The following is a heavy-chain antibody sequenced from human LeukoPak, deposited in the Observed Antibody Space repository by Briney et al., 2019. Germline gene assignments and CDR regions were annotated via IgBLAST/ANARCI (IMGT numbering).Heavy chain of an antibody. CDR1: GFTFGDYG. CDR2: IRSKTYGGIT. D-gene: IGHD2-15*01. Sequence: GGSLRLSCTASGFTFGDYGMNWVRQAPGKGLEWVAFIRSKTYGGITQYAASVEDRFTISRDDSKSIAYLQMNSLKTEDTAVYYCSRSNHQGYCSGGSCCLDYWGQGTLVTVSS. J-gene: IGHJ4*02. CDR3: SRSNHQGYCSGGSCCLDY. V-gene: IGHV3-49*04.